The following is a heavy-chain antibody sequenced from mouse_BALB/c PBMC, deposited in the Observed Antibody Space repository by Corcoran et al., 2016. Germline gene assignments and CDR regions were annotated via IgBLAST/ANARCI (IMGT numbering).Heavy chain of an antibody. V-gene: IGHV14-3*02. CDR3: ARWDWYFDV. J-gene: IGHJ1*01. CDR1: GFNIKDTS. CDR2: IDPANGNT. Sequence: EVQLQQSGAELVKPGASVKLSCTASGFNIKDTSVHWVKQRPEQGLEWIGRIDPANGNTKYDPKFQGKATITADTSSNTAYLPLSSLTSEDPAVYYCARWDWYFDVWGAGTTVTVSS.